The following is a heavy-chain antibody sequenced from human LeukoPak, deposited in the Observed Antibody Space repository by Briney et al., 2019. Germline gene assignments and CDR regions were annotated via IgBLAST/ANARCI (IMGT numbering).Heavy chain of an antibody. J-gene: IGHJ4*02. CDR1: GGSISTYY. Sequence: KPSETLSLTCTVSGGSISTYYWNWIRQPPGKRLEWIGCIYYSGSTNYNPSLKSRVTISVDTSKNQFSLKLNSVTAADTAVYYCARGYSYGEDYWGQGTLVTVSS. CDR2: IYYSGST. CDR3: ARGYSYGEDY. D-gene: IGHD5-18*01. V-gene: IGHV4-59*01.